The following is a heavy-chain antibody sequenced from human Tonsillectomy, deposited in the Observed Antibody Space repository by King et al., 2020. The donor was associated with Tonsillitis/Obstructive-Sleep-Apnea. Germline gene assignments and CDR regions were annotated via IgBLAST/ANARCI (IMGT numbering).Heavy chain of an antibody. V-gene: IGHV4-39*01. D-gene: IGHD1-14*01. J-gene: IGHJ3*01. Sequence: LPLQESGPGLVKPSETLSLTCTVSGASIPSSSYYWGWIRQPPGKGLEWIGSIYYSGTTYYNPSLKSRVTISVDTSKNQFSLKLSSVTAADTAVFYCARPGFNTGGEAFDLWGQGTMVTVSS. CDR3: ARPGFNTGGEAFDL. CDR1: GASIPSSSYY. CDR2: IYYSGTT.